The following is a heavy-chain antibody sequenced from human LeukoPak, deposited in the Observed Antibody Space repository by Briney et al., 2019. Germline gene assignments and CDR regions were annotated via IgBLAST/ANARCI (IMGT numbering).Heavy chain of an antibody. CDR3: ARERGFILTGYPNWFDP. V-gene: IGHV1-69*05. J-gene: IGHJ5*02. CDR2: IIPIFGTA. Sequence: SVKVSCKASGGTFSSYAISWVRQAPGQGLEWMGGIIPIFGTANYAQKLQGRVTMTTDTSTSTAYMELRSLRSDDTAVYYCARERGFILTGYPNWFDPWGQGTLVTVSS. D-gene: IGHD3-9*01. CDR1: GGTFSSYA.